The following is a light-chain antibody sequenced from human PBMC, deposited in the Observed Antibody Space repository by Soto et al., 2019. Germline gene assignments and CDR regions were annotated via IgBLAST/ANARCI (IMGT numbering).Light chain of an antibody. CDR3: CSYAGSPRYV. CDR1: SSDIGGYNY. V-gene: IGLV2-11*01. CDR2: DVS. J-gene: IGLJ1*01. Sequence: QSALTQPRSVSGSPGQSVTISCTGTSSDIGGYNYVSWYQQHPGKAPKVMIYDVSERPSGVPDRFSGSKSGNTASLTISELQAEDEADYYCCSYAGSPRYVFGTGTKLTFL.